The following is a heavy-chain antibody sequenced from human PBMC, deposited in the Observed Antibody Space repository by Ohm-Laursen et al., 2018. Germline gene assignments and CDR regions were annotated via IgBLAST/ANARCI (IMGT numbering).Heavy chain of an antibody. Sequence: SQTLSLTCTVSGGSISSGGYYWSWIRQHPGKGLEWIGYIYYSGSTYYNPSLKSRVTISVDTSKNQFSLKLSSVTAADTAVYYCARGEVAGAPFFDYWGQGTLVTVSS. CDR1: GGSISSGGYY. CDR2: IYYSGST. V-gene: IGHV4-31*03. J-gene: IGHJ4*02. D-gene: IGHD6-19*01. CDR3: ARGEVAGAPFFDY.